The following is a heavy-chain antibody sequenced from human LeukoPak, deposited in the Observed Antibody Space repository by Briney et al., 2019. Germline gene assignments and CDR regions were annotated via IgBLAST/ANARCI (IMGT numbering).Heavy chain of an antibody. D-gene: IGHD3-9*01. CDR1: GYTFTSYG. CDR3: ARDTVRYFDWSVFDY. Sequence: ASVKVSCKASGYTFTSYGISWVRQAPGQGLEWMGWISAYNGNTNYAQKLQGRATMATDTSTSTAYMELRSLRSDDTAVYYCARDTVRYFDWSVFDYWGQGTLVTVSS. V-gene: IGHV1-18*01. J-gene: IGHJ4*02. CDR2: ISAYNGNT.